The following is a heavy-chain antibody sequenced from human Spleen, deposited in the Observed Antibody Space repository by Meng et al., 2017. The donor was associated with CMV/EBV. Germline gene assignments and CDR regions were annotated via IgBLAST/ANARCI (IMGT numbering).Heavy chain of an antibody. CDR1: GFTFSSYG. Sequence: GESLKISCAASGFTFSSYGMHWVRQAPGKGLEWVAFMPYDGNGKFYADSVKGRFSISRDNSKNVLYLQMNSLRAEDTAVYYCARDREYCSSTSCYHSIYYYGMDVWGQGTTVTVSS. V-gene: IGHV3-30*02. CDR2: MPYDGNGK. CDR3: ARDREYCSSTSCYHSIYYYGMDV. D-gene: IGHD2-2*01. J-gene: IGHJ6*02.